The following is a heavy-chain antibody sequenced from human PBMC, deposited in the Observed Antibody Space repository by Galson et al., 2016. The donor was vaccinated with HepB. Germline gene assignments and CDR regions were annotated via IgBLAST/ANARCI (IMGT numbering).Heavy chain of an antibody. V-gene: IGHV3-23*01. D-gene: IGHD2-8*02. CDR2: NSPRRTT. CDR3: AKERLVRRIFDH. J-gene: IGHJ4*02. Sequence: SLRLSCAASGFVFSNFGLSWVRQAPGKGLEWVASNSPRRTTYYSDSVQGRFTISRGNSNNTLYLQMNGLRAEDTAVYYCAKERLVRRIFDHWGQGTLLTVS. CDR1: GFVFSNFG.